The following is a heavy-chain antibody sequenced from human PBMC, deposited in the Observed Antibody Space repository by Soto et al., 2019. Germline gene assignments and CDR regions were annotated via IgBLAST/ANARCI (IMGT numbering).Heavy chain of an antibody. CDR1: GGTFSSYA. J-gene: IGHJ6*02. CDR2: IIPIFGTA. D-gene: IGHD1-26*01. CDR3: ACSGSYYFNYYGMDV. V-gene: IGHV1-69*13. Sequence: ASVKVSCKASGGTFSSYAISWVRQAPGQGLEWMGGIIPIFGTANYAQKFQGRVTITADESTSTAYMELSSLRSEDTAVYYCACSGSYYFNYYGMDVWGQGTTVTVSS.